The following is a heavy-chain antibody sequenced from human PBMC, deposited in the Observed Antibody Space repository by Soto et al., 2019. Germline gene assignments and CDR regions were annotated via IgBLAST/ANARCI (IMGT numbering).Heavy chain of an antibody. CDR3: ATRLGYCSSTSCYASNWFDP. CDR2: IIPIFGTA. V-gene: IGHV1-69*01. CDR1: GGTFSSYA. Sequence: QVQLVQSGAEVKKPGSSVKVSCKASGGTFSSYAISWVRQAPGQGIEWMGGIIPIFGTANYAQKFQGRVTITADESTSTAYMELSSLRSEDTAVYYCATRLGYCSSTSCYASNWFDPWGQGTLVTVSS. J-gene: IGHJ5*02. D-gene: IGHD2-2*01.